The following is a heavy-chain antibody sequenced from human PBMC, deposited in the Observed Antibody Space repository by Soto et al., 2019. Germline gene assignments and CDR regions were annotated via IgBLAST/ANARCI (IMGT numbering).Heavy chain of an antibody. CDR2: ISAYNGNT. CDR1: GYTFTNYG. D-gene: IGHD6-13*01. J-gene: IGHJ4*02. CDR3: ARAEYSSSWSDS. V-gene: IGHV1-18*01. Sequence: QVQLVQSGAEVKKPGASVKVSCKASGYTFTNYGISWVRQAPGQGLEWMGWISAYNGNTNYAQKVQGRLTMTTDTSTTTAYMELRSLRSEDSAVYYCARAEYSSSWSDSWGQGTLVTVSS.